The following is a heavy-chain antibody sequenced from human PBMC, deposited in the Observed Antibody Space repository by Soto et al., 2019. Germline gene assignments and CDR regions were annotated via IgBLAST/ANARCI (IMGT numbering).Heavy chain of an antibody. CDR2: IIPIFGTA. J-gene: IGHJ5*02. CDR3: ARSRDPYDSSGYYYYLGSFGP. Sequence: SVEVSCKASGGTFSSYAISWVRQAPGQGLEWMGGIIPIFGTANYAQKFQGRVTITADESTSTAYMELSSLRSEDTAVYYCARSRDPYDSSGYYYYLGSFGPWGQGTLVTVSS. CDR1: GGTFSSYA. V-gene: IGHV1-69*13. D-gene: IGHD3-22*01.